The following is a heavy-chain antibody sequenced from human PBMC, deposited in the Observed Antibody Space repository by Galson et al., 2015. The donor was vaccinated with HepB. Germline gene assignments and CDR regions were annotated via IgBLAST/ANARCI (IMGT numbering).Heavy chain of an antibody. V-gene: IGHV3-33*01. CDR1: GFTFSTYA. J-gene: IGHJ4*02. CDR3: AREGHDSSGLDY. CDR2: IWYDGTNI. D-gene: IGHD3-22*01. Sequence: SLRLSCAASGFTFSTYAMHWVRQAPGKGLEWVAVIWYDGTNIYYADSVKDRFTISRDNSKNTLYLQMNSLRPEDTAVYYCAREGHDSSGLDYWGQGTLVTVSS.